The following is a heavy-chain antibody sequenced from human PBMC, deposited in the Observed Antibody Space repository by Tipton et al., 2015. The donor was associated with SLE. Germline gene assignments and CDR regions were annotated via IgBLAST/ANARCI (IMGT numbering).Heavy chain of an antibody. CDR2: IKPDNSRT. CDR1: XYTFTSHL. V-gene: IGHV1-46*01. CDR3: ARDPGDXXPVPFDF. D-gene: IGHD3-16*01. J-gene: IGHJ4*02. Sequence: QSGPEVKKPGASVKVSCKTSXYTFTSHLVHWVRQTPXXGLEWMGVIKPDNSRTDYARKFQGRVTMTRDTSTSTVYMTVSNLRSEDTAVYFCARDPGDXXPVPFDFWXQGTLVTVSS.